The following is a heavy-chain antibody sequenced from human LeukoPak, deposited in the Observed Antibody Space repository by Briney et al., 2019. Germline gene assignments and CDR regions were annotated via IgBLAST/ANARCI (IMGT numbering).Heavy chain of an antibody. CDR1: GFTFSSYS. D-gene: IGHD3-10*02. CDR3: AELGITMIGGV. V-gene: IGHV3-48*04. CDR2: ISSSGSTI. Sequence: GSLRLSCAASGFTFSSYSMNWVRQAPGKGLEWVSYISSSGSTIYYADSVKGRFTISRDNAKNSLYLQMNSLRAEDTAVYYCAELGITMIGGVWGKGTTVTIS. J-gene: IGHJ6*03.